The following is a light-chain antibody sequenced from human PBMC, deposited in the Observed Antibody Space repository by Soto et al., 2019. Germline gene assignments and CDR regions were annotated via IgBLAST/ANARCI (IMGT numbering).Light chain of an antibody. CDR2: DAS. J-gene: IGKJ5*01. CDR1: QNVDSSY. CDR3: QQRSNWPPIT. V-gene: IGKV3-11*01. Sequence: EIVLTQSPGTLSLSPGERATLSSRSSQNVDSSYLAWYQQKPGQAPRLLIYDASNRATGIPARFSGSGSGTDFTLTISSLEPEDFAVYYCQQRSNWPPITFGQGTRLEIK.